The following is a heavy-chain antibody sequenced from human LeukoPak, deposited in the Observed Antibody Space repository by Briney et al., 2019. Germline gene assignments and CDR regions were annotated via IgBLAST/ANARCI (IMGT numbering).Heavy chain of an antibody. D-gene: IGHD5-18*01. Sequence: KPSETLSLTCIVSGDSISSSNYYWGWIRQSPGKGLEWIGSIYSRGSTYYNPSLKSRVIVSSDMSKNQFSLMLNSVTAADTAVYYCAREEVYGYADLYYYYYYMDVWGKGTTVTVSS. CDR1: GDSISSSNYY. J-gene: IGHJ6*03. V-gene: IGHV4-39*07. CDR3: AREEVYGYADLYYYYYYMDV. CDR2: IYSRGST.